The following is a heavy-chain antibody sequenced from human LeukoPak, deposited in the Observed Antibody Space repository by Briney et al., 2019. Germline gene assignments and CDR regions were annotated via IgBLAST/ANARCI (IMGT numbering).Heavy chain of an antibody. CDR3: ARAAVQLWLEQGFDY. Sequence: GASVKVSCKASGYTFTSYYMHWVRQAPGQGLEWMGIINPSGGSTSYAQKFQGRVTMTRDTPTSTVYMELSSLRSEDTAVYYCARAAVQLWLEQGFDYWGQGTLVTVSS. CDR2: INPSGGST. J-gene: IGHJ4*02. CDR1: GYTFTSYY. V-gene: IGHV1-46*01. D-gene: IGHD5-18*01.